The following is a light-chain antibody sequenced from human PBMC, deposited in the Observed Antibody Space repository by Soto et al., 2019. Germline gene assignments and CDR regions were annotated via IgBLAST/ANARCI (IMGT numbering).Light chain of an antibody. Sequence: VLTQSPGTLSLSPGERATLSCRASQSVSSSYLAWYQQKPGQAPRLLIYGASSRATGIPDRFSGSGSGTDFTLTISRLEPEDFAVYYCQQYGSSPPTFGPGTKVDIK. CDR1: QSVSSSY. CDR2: GAS. V-gene: IGKV3-20*01. J-gene: IGKJ3*01. CDR3: QQYGSSPPT.